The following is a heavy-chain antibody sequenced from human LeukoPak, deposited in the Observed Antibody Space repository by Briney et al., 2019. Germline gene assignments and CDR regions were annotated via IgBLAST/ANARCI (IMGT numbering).Heavy chain of an antibody. D-gene: IGHD1-26*01. Sequence: PSETLSLTCAVSGGSISSYYWSWIRQPPGKGLEWIGYIYYSGSTNYNPSLKSRVTISVDTSKNQFSLKLSSVTAADTAVYYCARTAGKWELLDYWGQGTLVTVSS. J-gene: IGHJ4*02. CDR2: IYYSGST. CDR1: GGSISSYY. CDR3: ARTAGKWELLDY. V-gene: IGHV4-59*01.